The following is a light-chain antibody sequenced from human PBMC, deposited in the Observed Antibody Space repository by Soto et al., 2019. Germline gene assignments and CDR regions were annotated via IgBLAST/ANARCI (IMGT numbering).Light chain of an antibody. CDR2: GAS. CDR3: QQSKSWPGVT. CDR1: QSVSSN. V-gene: IGKV3-15*01. Sequence: EIVMTQSPATLSVSPWERATLSCRASQSVSSNLAWYQKKSGQAPRLLIYGASTRATGIPARFSGNGSGTEFTLTISSLQSEDFAVYYCQQSKSWPGVTFGPGTKVDVK. J-gene: IGKJ3*01.